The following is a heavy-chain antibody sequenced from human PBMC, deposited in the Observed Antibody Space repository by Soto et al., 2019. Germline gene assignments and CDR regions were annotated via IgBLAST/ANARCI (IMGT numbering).Heavy chain of an antibody. CDR2: IKSKSAGGTT. D-gene: IGHD3-22*01. V-gene: IGHV3-15*01. J-gene: IGHJ4*02. CDR1: GFTFSNAW. CDR3: ARGHRSSGKIFDS. Sequence: EVQLVESGGGLVKPGGSVRLSCAASGFTFSNAWMSWVRQAPGKGLEWVGRIKSKSAGGTTEYDAPVKDRFTISRDDSKNTPYLQMNSLKIEDTAVYYCARGHRSSGKIFDSWGQGTLVTVSS.